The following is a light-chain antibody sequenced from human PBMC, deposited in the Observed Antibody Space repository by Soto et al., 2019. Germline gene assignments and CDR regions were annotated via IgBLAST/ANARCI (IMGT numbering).Light chain of an antibody. CDR3: HQYGNWPFT. V-gene: IGKV3-15*01. Sequence: DILMTQSPATLSVSPGERATLSCRASQSISSNLAWYQQKPGQAPRLLIYGASIRATGVPARLSGSGSGTDFTLTISSLQSEDFAVYYCHQYGNWPFTFGPGTKVDIK. J-gene: IGKJ3*01. CDR1: QSISSN. CDR2: GAS.